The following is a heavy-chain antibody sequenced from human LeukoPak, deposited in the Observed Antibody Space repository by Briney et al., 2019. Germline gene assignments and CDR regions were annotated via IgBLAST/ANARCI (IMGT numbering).Heavy chain of an antibody. J-gene: IGHJ4*02. CDR3: ARVEKEFGPRGGYFDY. D-gene: IGHD2/OR15-2a*01. Sequence: GGSLRLSCAASGFTFSTFAMIWVRQPPGKGLEWVSSIFPSGGEIHYADSVRGRFTISRDNSKSTLSLQMNSLRAEDTAIYYCARVEKEFGPRGGYFDYWGQGTLVTVSS. CDR1: GFTFSTFA. CDR2: IFPSGGEI. V-gene: IGHV3-23*01.